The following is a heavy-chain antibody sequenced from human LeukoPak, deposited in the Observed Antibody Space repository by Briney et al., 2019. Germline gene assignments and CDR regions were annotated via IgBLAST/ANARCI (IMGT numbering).Heavy chain of an antibody. CDR3: TRILDSGCSDR. J-gene: IGHJ5*02. CDR1: GGSIIGYY. CDR2: VHYTGST. V-gene: IGHV4-59*01. Sequence: SETLSLTRTVSGGSIIGYYWSWIRQPPGKALEWIAYVHYTGSTEYNPSLQSRVTISVDTSKNQFSLTLSSVSAADTAIYYCTRILDSGCSDRWGQGTLVTVSS. D-gene: IGHD6-19*01.